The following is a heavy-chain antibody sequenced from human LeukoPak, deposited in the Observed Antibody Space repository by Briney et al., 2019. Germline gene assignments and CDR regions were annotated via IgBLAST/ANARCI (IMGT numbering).Heavy chain of an antibody. CDR2: INPNSGGT. Sequence: GASVKVSCKASGYTFTGYYVHWVRQAPGQGLEWMGWINPNSGGTNYAQKFQGRVTMTRATSISTTYMELSRLRSEDTARYYCARKLELPDYWGQGTLVSVSS. CDR3: ARKLELPDY. V-gene: IGHV1-2*02. CDR1: GYTFTGYY. J-gene: IGHJ4*02. D-gene: IGHD1-7*01.